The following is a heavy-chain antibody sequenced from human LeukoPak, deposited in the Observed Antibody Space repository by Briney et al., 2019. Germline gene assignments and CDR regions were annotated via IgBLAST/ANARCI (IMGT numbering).Heavy chain of an antibody. CDR3: ARHSYSSTPGY. CDR1: GYSISSGYY. D-gene: IGHD5-18*01. J-gene: IGHJ4*02. Sequence: SETLSLTCAVSGYSISSGYYWGWIRQPPGKGLEWIGGIYHSGSTYYNPSLKSRVTISVDTSKNQFSLKLSSVTAADTAVYYCARHSYSSTPGYWGQGTLVTVSS. V-gene: IGHV4-38-2*01. CDR2: IYHSGST.